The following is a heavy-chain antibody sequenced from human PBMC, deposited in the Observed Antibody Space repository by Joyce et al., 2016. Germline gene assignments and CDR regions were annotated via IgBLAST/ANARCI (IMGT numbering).Heavy chain of an antibody. J-gene: IGHJ4*02. V-gene: IGHV4-59*01. CDR2: VYHTGST. Sequence: QVQLQESGPGLVKPSEPLSLTCSVSNGSIGTYYWGWLRQPPGKGLEWIGYVYHTGSTNYNPALKGRFTISVDTSKNQFSLKIDSVTAGDTAIYYCARGTGGFLEWYYFDSWGRGTLVTVSS. D-gene: IGHD3-3*01. CDR1: NGSIGTYY. CDR3: ARGTGGFLEWYYFDS.